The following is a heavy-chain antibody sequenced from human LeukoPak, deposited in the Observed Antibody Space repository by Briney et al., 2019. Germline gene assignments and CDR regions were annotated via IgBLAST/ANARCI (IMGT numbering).Heavy chain of an antibody. V-gene: IGHV1-18*01. Sequence: ASVKVSCKASGYTFTSYGISWVRQAPGQGLEWMGWISAYNGNTNYAQKLQGRVTMTTDTSTSTAYMELRSLRSDDTAVYYCARDFAGDSSGYSDYWGQGTLVTVSS. CDR1: GYTFTSYG. CDR3: ARDFAGDSSGYSDY. CDR2: ISAYNGNT. D-gene: IGHD3-22*01. J-gene: IGHJ4*02.